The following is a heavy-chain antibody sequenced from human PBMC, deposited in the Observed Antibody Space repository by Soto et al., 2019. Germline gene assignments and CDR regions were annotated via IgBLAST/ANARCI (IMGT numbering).Heavy chain of an antibody. CDR3: ARAGGPQGAYDVWGGAAYYYYYMDV. CDR1: GYTFTGYY. CDR2: INPNSGGT. D-gene: IGHD3-3*01. Sequence: GASVKVSCKASGYTFTGYYMHWVRQAPGQGLEWMGWINPNSGGTNYAQKFQGWVTMTRDTSISTAYMELSRLRSDDTAVYYCARAGGPQGAYDVWGGAAYYYYYMDVWGKGTTVTVSS. J-gene: IGHJ6*03. V-gene: IGHV1-2*04.